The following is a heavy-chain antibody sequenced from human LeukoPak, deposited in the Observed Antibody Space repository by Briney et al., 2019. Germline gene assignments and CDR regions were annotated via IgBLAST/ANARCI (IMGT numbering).Heavy chain of an antibody. V-gene: IGHV4-39*07. CDR2: IYYSGST. D-gene: IGHD4-17*01. Sequence: SETLSLTCTVSGGSINSTSNYWGWIRQPPGKGLEWIGSIYYSGSTSYNPSLKSRVTISVDTSKNQFFLKLSSVTAADTAVYFCAGDYGDYYFDYWGQGTLVTVSS. J-gene: IGHJ4*02. CDR1: GGSINSTSNY. CDR3: AGDYGDYYFDY.